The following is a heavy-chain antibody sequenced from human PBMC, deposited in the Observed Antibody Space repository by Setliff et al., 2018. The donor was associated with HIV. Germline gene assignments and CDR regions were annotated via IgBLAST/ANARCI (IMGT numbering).Heavy chain of an antibody. CDR1: GYSITNGNY. CDR3: ARDRALRFSKSPSFNYFDV. CDR2: IYSTGHT. Sequence: SETLSLTCPVFGYSITNGNYWAWIRQSPGKGLEWIGSIYSTGHTYYNPSHKSRLTMSVDTAKNRFSLKLISVTAADTAAYYCARDRALRFSKSPSFNYFDVWGQGALVTVSS. J-gene: IGHJ4*02. D-gene: IGHD3-10*01. V-gene: IGHV4-38-2*02.